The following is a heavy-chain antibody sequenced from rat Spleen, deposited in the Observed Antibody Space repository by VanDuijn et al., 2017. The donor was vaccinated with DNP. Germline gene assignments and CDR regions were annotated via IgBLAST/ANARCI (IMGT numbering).Heavy chain of an antibody. CDR1: GFIFSNYW. J-gene: IGHJ3*01. V-gene: IGHV5-19*01. Sequence: EVQLVESGGGLVQPGRSLKLSCAASGFIFSNYWMTWVRQAPTKGLEWVAAIGPSGGNIYYRDSVKGRFTISRENAKSTLYLQMNSLRSEDTATYYCSRVRGYWFAYWGQGTLVTVSS. CDR2: IGPSGGNI. CDR3: SRVRGYWFAY. D-gene: IGHD1-11*01.